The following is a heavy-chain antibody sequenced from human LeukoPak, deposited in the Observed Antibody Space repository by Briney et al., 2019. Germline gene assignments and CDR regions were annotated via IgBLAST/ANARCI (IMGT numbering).Heavy chain of an antibody. D-gene: IGHD3-10*01. CDR2: INHSGST. CDR3: ARHVGYGSGSYLGYYYYYMDV. V-gene: IGHV4-34*01. CDR1: GGSFSGYY. J-gene: IGHJ6*03. Sequence: PSETLSLACAVYGGSFSGYYWSWIRQPPGKGLEWIGEINHSGSTNYNPSLKSRVTISVDTSKNQFSLKLSSVTAADTAVYYCARHVGYGSGSYLGYYYYYMDVWGKGTTVTISS.